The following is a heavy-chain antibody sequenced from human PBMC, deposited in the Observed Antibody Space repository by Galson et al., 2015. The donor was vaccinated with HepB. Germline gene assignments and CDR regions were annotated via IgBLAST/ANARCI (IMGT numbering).Heavy chain of an antibody. Sequence: SCKASGHTFTSYGISWVRQAPGQGLEWMGWISAYNGNTNYAQKLQGRVTMTTDTSTSTAYMELRSLRSDDTAVYYCARDEYCSGGSCLAYYGMDVWGQGTTVTVSS. J-gene: IGHJ6*02. CDR2: ISAYNGNT. CDR1: GHTFTSYG. CDR3: ARDEYCSGGSCLAYYGMDV. V-gene: IGHV1-18*01. D-gene: IGHD2-15*01.